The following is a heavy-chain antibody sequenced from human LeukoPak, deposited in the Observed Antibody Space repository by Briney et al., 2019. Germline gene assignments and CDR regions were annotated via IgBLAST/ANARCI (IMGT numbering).Heavy chain of an antibody. CDR3: ARATADTVVVPGEGDYYYYYMDV. J-gene: IGHJ6*03. D-gene: IGHD2-2*01. CDR1: GFTFSSYG. Sequence: GGSLRLSCAASGFTFSSYGMSWVRQAPGKGLEWVAGIKWNGGSTGYADSVKGRFTISRDNAKNSLYLQMNSLRAEDTALYYCARATADTVVVPGEGDYYYYYMDVWGKGTTVTVSS. CDR2: IKWNGGST. V-gene: IGHV3-20*04.